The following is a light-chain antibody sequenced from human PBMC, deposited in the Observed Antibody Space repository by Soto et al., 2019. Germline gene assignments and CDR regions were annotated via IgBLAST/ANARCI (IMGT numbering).Light chain of an antibody. CDR1: QSISSW. CDR2: DAS. Sequence: DIQMTQSPSTLSASVGDRVTITCRASQSISSWFAWYQQKPGKAPKLLIYDASSLESGVPSRFSGSGSWTEFTRTISSLQPDDFETYYCQQYNSYSTSFGGGTQVEIK. CDR3: QQYNSYSTS. V-gene: IGKV1-5*01. J-gene: IGKJ4*01.